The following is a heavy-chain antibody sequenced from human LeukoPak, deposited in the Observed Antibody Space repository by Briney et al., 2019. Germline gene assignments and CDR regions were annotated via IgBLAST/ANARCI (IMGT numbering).Heavy chain of an antibody. Sequence: SQTLSLTCTVSGGSISSGSHYWSWIRQPAGKGLEWIGRIYTSGSTNYNPSLKSRVTFSVDTSKNQFSLKLSSVTAADTAEYYCATSRGWLQPFDYWGQGTLVTVSS. CDR2: IYTSGST. J-gene: IGHJ4*02. V-gene: IGHV4-61*02. CDR3: ATSRGWLQPFDY. CDR1: GGSISSGSHY. D-gene: IGHD5-24*01.